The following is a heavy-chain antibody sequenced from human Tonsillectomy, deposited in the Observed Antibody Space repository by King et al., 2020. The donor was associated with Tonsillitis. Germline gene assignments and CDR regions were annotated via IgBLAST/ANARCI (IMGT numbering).Heavy chain of an antibody. CDR3: ARGRDGYNYGFWRRFDP. J-gene: IGHJ5*02. D-gene: IGHD5-24*01. Sequence: VQLQQWGAGLLKPSETLSLTCAVYGGSFSGYYWSWIRQPPGKGLEWIGEINHSGSTNYIPSLKSRVTISVDTSKNQFSLKLSSVTAADTAVYYCARGRDGYNYGFWRRFDPWGQGTLVTVSS. V-gene: IGHV4-34*01. CDR1: GGSFSGYY. CDR2: INHSGST.